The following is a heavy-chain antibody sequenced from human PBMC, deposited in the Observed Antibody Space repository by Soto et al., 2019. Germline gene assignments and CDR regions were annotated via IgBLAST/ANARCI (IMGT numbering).Heavy chain of an antibody. J-gene: IGHJ5*02. Sequence: PGESLKISCKGSGYSFTSYWIGWVRQMPGKGLEWMGIIYPGDSDTRYSPSFQGQVTISADKSISTAYLQWSSLKASDTAMYYCARLVVVAATLDNWFDPGAREPWSPSPQ. CDR3: ARLVVVAATLDNWFDP. CDR1: GYSFTSYW. CDR2: IYPGDSDT. V-gene: IGHV5-51*01. D-gene: IGHD2-15*01.